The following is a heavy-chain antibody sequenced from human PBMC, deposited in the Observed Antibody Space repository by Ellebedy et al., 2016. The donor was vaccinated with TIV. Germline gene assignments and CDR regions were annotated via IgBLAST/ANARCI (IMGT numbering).Heavy chain of an antibody. CDR2: IFHTGRT. Sequence: MPSETLSLTCTVSGGSMRRYFWSWIRQPPGKRLEWIGEIFHTGRTDYNPSLNSRVTISLDTSKSQFSLTLRSLTTADTGVYYCARTPGYSGFDSDPLDFWGQGTLVAVSS. V-gene: IGHV4-59*01. CDR3: ARTPGYSGFDSDPLDF. CDR1: GGSMRRYF. J-gene: IGHJ4*02. D-gene: IGHD5-12*01.